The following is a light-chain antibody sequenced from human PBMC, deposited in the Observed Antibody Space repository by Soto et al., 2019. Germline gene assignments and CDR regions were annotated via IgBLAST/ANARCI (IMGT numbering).Light chain of an antibody. CDR2: WAS. Sequence: DIVMTQSPDSLAVSLGERATINCKSSQSVLYSSNNKNYLAWYQQKPGQPPKLLIYWASTRESGVPDRFSGSGSGTDFTLTISSLQAEDVAVYYCQQYYNTPVKFCQGTKVEIK. CDR3: QQYYNTPVK. CDR1: QSVLYSSNNKNY. V-gene: IGKV4-1*01. J-gene: IGKJ1*01.